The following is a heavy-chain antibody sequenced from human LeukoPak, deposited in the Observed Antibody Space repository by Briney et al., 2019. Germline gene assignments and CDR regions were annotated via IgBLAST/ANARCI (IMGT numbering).Heavy chain of an antibody. CDR1: RFTFSSYA. J-gene: IGHJ4*02. Sequence: PGGSLRLSCAASRFTFSSYAMHWVRPAPGKGLEGVADISYDGSNKYYADSVKGRFTISRDNSKNTLYLQMNSLRAEDTAVYYCARDSSIAAAGTLDYWGQGTLVTVSS. CDR3: ARDSSIAAAGTLDY. D-gene: IGHD6-13*01. CDR2: ISYDGSNK. V-gene: IGHV3-30*04.